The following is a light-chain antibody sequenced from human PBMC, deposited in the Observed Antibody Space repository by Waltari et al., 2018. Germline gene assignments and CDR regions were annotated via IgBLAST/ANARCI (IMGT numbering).Light chain of an antibody. CDR2: GAS. CDR3: QQSYTTPRT. V-gene: IGKV1-39*01. CDR1: QTITSC. Sequence: DIQMTQSPSSLSASVGDRVTITCRANQTITSCLNWYQQKPGKAPRLLIQGASSLQSEVPSRFSGSGSGTDFALTITSLQPEDFATYFCQQSYTTPRTFGQGTTVDIK. J-gene: IGKJ1*01.